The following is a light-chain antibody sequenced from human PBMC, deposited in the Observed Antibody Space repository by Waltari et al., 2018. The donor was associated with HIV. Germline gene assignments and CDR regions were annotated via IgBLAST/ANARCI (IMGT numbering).Light chain of an antibody. CDR1: SSNIGAGYD. J-gene: IGLJ2*01. CDR3: QSFDSSLTTSGVI. Sequence: QSVLTQPPSVSGAPGQRVTISCTGSSSNIGAGYDVHWYQQLPGTAPKLLIYVNINRPSGVPDRFSGSKSGSSASLAITGLQAEDEAHYYCQSFDSSLTTSGVIFGGGTKLTVL. V-gene: IGLV1-40*01. CDR2: VNI.